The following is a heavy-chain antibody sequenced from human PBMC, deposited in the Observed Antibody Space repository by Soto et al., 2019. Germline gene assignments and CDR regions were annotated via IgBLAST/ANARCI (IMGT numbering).Heavy chain of an antibody. V-gene: IGHV1-18*01. J-gene: IGHJ4*02. CDR1: GYTFITYG. CDR2: ISTYNGNT. Sequence: QVQLVQSGAEVKKPGASVKVSCKASGYTFITYGVSWVRQAPGQGLDWLGWISTYNGNTRYAERLQGRVTMTTDTTTNTDYMELRNLRSDDTAVYYCARRPTDYYDNSANYFLDYWGQGTLVTVSS. CDR3: ARRPTDYYDNSANYFLDY. D-gene: IGHD3-22*01.